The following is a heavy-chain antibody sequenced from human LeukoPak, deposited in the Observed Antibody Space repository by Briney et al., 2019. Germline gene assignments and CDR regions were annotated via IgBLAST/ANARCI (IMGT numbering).Heavy chain of an antibody. CDR3: ARDQDDYVWGSYRSRSVSWFDY. CDR1: GFTISSCA. D-gene: IGHD3-16*02. CDR2: ISGSGVTT. J-gene: IGHJ4*02. Sequence: GGSLRLSCAASGFTISSCAMSWVRQAPGKGLEWVSGISGSGVTTYYADSVKGRFTISRDNAKNSLYLQMNSLRAEDTAVYYCARDQDDYVWGSYRSRSVSWFDYWGQGTLVTVSS. V-gene: IGHV3-23*01.